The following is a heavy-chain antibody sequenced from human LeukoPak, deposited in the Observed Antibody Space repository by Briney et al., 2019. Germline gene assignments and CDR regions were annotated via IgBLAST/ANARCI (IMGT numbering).Heavy chain of an antibody. CDR2: INSGGSST. Sequence: GGSLRLSCAASGFTFSSYWMHWVRQAPGKGLVWVSRINSGGSSTSYADSVKGRFTISRDNAKNTLYLQMNSLRAEDTAVYYCARDQYYYDSSGYFNWFDPWGQGTLVTVSS. V-gene: IGHV3-74*01. D-gene: IGHD3-22*01. CDR1: GFTFSSYW. J-gene: IGHJ5*02. CDR3: ARDQYYYDSSGYFNWFDP.